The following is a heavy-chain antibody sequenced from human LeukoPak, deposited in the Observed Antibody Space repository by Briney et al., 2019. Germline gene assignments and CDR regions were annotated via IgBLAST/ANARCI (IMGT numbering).Heavy chain of an antibody. V-gene: IGHV4-34*09. Sequence: SETLSLTCAVYGGSFSGYYWSWIRQPPGKGLEWIGYIYYSGSTYYNPSLKSRVTISVDTSKNQFSLKLSSVTAADTAVYYCARVPSWDSSGSPDYWGQGTLVTVSS. CDR1: GGSFSGYY. CDR3: ARVPSWDSSGSPDY. D-gene: IGHD3-22*01. CDR2: IYYSGST. J-gene: IGHJ4*02.